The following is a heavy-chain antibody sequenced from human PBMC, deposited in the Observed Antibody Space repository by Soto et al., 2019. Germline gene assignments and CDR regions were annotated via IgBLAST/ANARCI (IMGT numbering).Heavy chain of an antibody. D-gene: IGHD3-10*01. V-gene: IGHV1-3*01. CDR2: INAGNGNT. Sequence: QVQLVKSGAEVKKPGASVKVSCKASGYTFTSYAMYWVRQATGQRLEWMGWINAGNGNTKYSLKLQGRVTITRDTSASTAYMELSSLRSEDTAVYYCARDMGFGLSDYWGQGTLVTVSS. CDR1: GYTFTSYA. CDR3: ARDMGFGLSDY. J-gene: IGHJ4*02.